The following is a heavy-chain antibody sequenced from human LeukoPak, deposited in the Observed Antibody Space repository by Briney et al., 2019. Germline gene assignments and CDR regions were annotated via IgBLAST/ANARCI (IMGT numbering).Heavy chain of an antibody. Sequence: VSVKVSCKASGYTFTSYGISWVRQAPGQGLEWMGWISAYNGNTNYAQKLQGRVTMTTDTSTSTAYMELRSLRSDDTAVYYCARDRDFWSGYPTGPLDYWGQGTLVTVSS. V-gene: IGHV1-18*01. J-gene: IGHJ4*02. CDR2: ISAYNGNT. D-gene: IGHD3-3*01. CDR1: GYTFTSYG. CDR3: ARDRDFWSGYPTGPLDY.